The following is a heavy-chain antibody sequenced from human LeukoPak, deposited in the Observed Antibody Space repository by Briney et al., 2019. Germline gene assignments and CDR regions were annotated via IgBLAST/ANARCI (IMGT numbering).Heavy chain of an antibody. CDR2: IYSGGST. D-gene: IGHD1-26*01. CDR3: AKDGSGSPDYYYYYMDV. Sequence: PGGSLRLSCAASGFTLSSNYMSWVRQAPGKGLEWVSVIYSGGSTYYTDSVTGRFTISRDNSKNTLYLQMNNLRAEDTAVYYCAKDGSGSPDYYYYYMDVWGKGTTVTVSS. CDR1: GFTLSSNY. J-gene: IGHJ6*03. V-gene: IGHV3-53*01.